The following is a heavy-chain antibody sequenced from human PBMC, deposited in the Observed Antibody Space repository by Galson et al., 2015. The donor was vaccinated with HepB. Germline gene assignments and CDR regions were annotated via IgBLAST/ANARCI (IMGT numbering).Heavy chain of an antibody. CDR3: AGGVGSGSYGFDY. D-gene: IGHD3-10*01. CDR2: ISSSSSYI. CDR1: GFTFSSYS. J-gene: IGHJ4*02. V-gene: IGHV3-21*01. Sequence: SLRLSCAASGFTFSSYSMNWVRQAPGKGLEWVSSISSSSSYIYYADSVKGRFTISRDNAKNSLYLQMNSLRAEDTAVYYCAGGVGSGSYGFDYWGQGTLVTVSS.